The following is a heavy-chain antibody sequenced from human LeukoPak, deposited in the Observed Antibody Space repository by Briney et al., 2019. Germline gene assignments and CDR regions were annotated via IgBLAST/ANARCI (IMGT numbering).Heavy chain of an antibody. V-gene: IGHV4-59*10. J-gene: IGHJ6*03. Sequence: SETLSLTCAVYGGSFSGYYWSWIRQPAGKGLEWIGRISSSGSTNYNPSLKSRVTISVDTSKNQFSLKLSSVTAADTAVNYCARHPFYYMDVWGKGTTVTISS. CDR1: GGSFSGYY. CDR2: ISSSGST. CDR3: ARHPFYYMDV.